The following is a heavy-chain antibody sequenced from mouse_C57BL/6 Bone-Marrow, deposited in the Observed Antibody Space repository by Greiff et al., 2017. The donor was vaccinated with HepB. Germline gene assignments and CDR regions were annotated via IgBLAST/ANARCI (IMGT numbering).Heavy chain of an antibody. D-gene: IGHD2-4*01. CDR1: GYTFTSYG. V-gene: IGHV1-81*01. CDR3: ERTGIYYDSYYYDMDY. Sequence: VQLQQSGAELARPGASVKLSCKASGYTFTSYGISWVKQSTGQGLEWIGEIYPRSGNTYYNEKFKGKATLTADKSSSTAYMGLRSLTSEDSAVYFGERTGIYYDSYYYDMDYWGQGTSVTVSS. CDR2: IYPRSGNT. J-gene: IGHJ4*01.